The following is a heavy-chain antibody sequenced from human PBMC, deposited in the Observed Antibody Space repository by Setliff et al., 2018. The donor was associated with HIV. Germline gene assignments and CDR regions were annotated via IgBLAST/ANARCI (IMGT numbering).Heavy chain of an antibody. Sequence: SETLSLTCAVSGYSISSGYYWAWIRQSPGKGLDWIGSIHHSGSTYYTPSLKSRVTISVDTSKNQFSLKLSSVTAADTAVFYCARTSVITLALDYWGQGTLVTVSS. J-gene: IGHJ4*02. CDR3: ARTSVITLALDY. D-gene: IGHD3-16*01. CDR1: GYSISSGYY. V-gene: IGHV4-38-2*01. CDR2: IHHSGST.